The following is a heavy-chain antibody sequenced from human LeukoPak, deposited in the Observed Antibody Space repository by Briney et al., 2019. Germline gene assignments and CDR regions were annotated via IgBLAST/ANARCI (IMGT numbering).Heavy chain of an antibody. CDR2: IYNRGST. V-gene: IGHV4-39*01. J-gene: IGHJ5*02. D-gene: IGHD6-13*01. Sequence: SETLSLTCTVSGGSISSSFYWGWIRQPPGKGLEWVASIYNRGSTYYNPSLKSRVTISVDTSKNQFSLKLSSVTAADTAVYYCARPLAASGKSDWFDPWGQGTLVTVSS. CDR1: GGSISSSFY. CDR3: ARPLAASGKSDWFDP.